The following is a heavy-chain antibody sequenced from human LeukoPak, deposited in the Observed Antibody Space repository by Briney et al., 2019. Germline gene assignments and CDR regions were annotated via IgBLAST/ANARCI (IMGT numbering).Heavy chain of an antibody. Sequence: GGSLRLSCAAPGFTFSSYGMHWVRQAPGKGLEWVAFIRYDGSNKYYADSVKGRFTISRDNSKDTLYLQMNSLRAEDTAVYYCARNSYDGSTFDYWGQGTLVTVSS. J-gene: IGHJ4*02. CDR1: GFTFSSYG. V-gene: IGHV3-30*02. D-gene: IGHD5-18*01. CDR2: IRYDGSNK. CDR3: ARNSYDGSTFDY.